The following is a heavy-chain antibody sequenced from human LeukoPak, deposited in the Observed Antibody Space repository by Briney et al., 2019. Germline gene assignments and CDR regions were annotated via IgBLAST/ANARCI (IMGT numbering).Heavy chain of an antibody. V-gene: IGHV3-23*01. Sequence: PGGSLRLSCAASGFTFSSCAMSWVRQAPGKGLEWVSGISGGGGGTNYADSVKGRFTISRDNPKNTLYLEMNHLRVEDTAVYYCAKDRWEQWLGVSYYDYGMDVRGKGTTVTVSS. D-gene: IGHD6-19*01. J-gene: IGHJ6*04. CDR3: AKDRWEQWLGVSYYDYGMDV. CDR1: GFTFSSCA. CDR2: ISGGGGGT.